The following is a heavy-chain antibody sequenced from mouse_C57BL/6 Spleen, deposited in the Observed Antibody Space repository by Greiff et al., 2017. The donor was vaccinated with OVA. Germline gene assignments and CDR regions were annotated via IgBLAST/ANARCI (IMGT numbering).Heavy chain of an antibody. D-gene: IGHD1-1*01. J-gene: IGHJ2*01. CDR3: ASQDYGSSYGDY. Sequence: QVQLQQSGPELVKPGASVKISCKASGYAFSSSWMNWVKQRPGKGLEWIGRIYPGVGDTNYNGKFKGKATLTADKSSSTAYMQLSSLTSEDSAVYFCASQDYGSSYGDYWGQGTTLTVSS. V-gene: IGHV1-82*01. CDR2: IYPGVGDT. CDR1: GYAFSSSW.